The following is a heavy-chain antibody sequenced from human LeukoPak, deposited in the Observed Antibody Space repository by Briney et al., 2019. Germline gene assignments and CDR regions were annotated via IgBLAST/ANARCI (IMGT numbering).Heavy chain of an antibody. CDR2: IYYTGST. V-gene: IGHV4-59*07. CDR1: GGSISTYY. D-gene: IGHD5-24*01. CDR3: ARGTDGRRYFDL. Sequence: SDTLSLTCTVSGGSISTYYWSWIRQPPGKGMEWIGFIYYTGSTNYNPSLKSRVTISLDTSKNQFSLRLTSVTAADTAVYYCARGTDGRRYFDLWGRGTLLTVSS. J-gene: IGHJ2*01.